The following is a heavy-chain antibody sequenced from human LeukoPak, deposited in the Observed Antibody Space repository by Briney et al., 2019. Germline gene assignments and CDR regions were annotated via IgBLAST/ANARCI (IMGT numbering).Heavy chain of an antibody. CDR3: ARAFTREDTGEGWYYFDY. CDR1: GGSFSGYY. J-gene: IGHJ4*02. CDR2: INHSGST. D-gene: IGHD3-3*01. Sequence: SETLSLTCAVYGGSFSGYYWSWIRQPPGKGLEWIVVINHSGSTNYNPSLKSRVTISVDTSKNQFSLKLSSVTAADTAVYYCARAFTREDTGEGWYYFDYWGQGTLVTVSS. V-gene: IGHV4-34*01.